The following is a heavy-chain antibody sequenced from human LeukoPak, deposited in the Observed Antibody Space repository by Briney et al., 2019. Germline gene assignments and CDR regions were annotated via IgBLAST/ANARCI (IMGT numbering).Heavy chain of an antibody. Sequence: SETLSLTCTVSGGSISSSSYYWGWIRQPPGKGLEWIGSIYYSGSTYYNPSLKSRVTISVDTSKNQFSLKLSSVTAADTAVYYCARRASVSYFSRWGQGTLVTVSS. V-gene: IGHV4-39*07. CDR1: GGSISSSSYY. CDR3: ARRASVSYFSR. D-gene: IGHD1-26*01. J-gene: IGHJ4*02. CDR2: IYYSGST.